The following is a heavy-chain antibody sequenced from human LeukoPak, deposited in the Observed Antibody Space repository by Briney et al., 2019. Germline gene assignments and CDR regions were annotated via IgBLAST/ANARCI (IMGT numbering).Heavy chain of an antibody. Sequence: SETLSLTCTVSGGSISSYYWSWIRQPPGKGLEWIGYIYYSGSTNYNPSLKSRVTISVDTSKNQFSLKLSSVTAADTAVYYCARAIVLWFGEATRFDPWGQGTLVTVSS. J-gene: IGHJ5*02. V-gene: IGHV4-59*01. CDR3: ARAIVLWFGEATRFDP. CDR2: IYYSGST. D-gene: IGHD3-10*01. CDR1: GGSISSYY.